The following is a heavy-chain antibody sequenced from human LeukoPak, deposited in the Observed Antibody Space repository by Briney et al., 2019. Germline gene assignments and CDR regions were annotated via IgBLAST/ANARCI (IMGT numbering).Heavy chain of an antibody. CDR1: GFTFSNYA. CDR2: ISGSGGST. J-gene: IGHJ6*03. Sequence: PGGSLRLSCAASGFTFSNYAMSWVRQAPGKGLEWVSVISGSGGSTYYADSVEGRFTVSRDNSKNTLYLQMNSLRAEDMALYYCAKGGGGRLIYYYYMDVWGKGTTVTVSS. CDR3: AKGGGGRLIYYYYMDV. D-gene: IGHD3-16*01. V-gene: IGHV3-23*01.